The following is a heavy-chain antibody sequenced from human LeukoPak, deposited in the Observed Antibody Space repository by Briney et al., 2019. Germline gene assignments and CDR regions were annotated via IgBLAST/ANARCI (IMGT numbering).Heavy chain of an antibody. CDR2: IRYVGSNK. CDR3: AKDPIRIGAAIQISAYYFDY. V-gene: IGHV3-30*02. D-gene: IGHD6-13*01. CDR1: GVTFSSYG. Sequence: PGGSLRLSCAASGVTFSSYGMHWVRQAPGKGVEWVAFIRYVGSNKYYADSVKGRFTISRDNSKNTLYLQMNSLRAEDTAVYYCAKDPIRIGAAIQISAYYFDYWGQGTLVTVSS. J-gene: IGHJ4*02.